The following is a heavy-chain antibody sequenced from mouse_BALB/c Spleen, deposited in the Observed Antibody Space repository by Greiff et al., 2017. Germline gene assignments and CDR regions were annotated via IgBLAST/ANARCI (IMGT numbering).Heavy chain of an antibody. V-gene: IGHV1-5*01. CDR2: IYPGNSDT. CDR3: TIYYDYDGYFDV. Sequence: EVQLQQSGTVLARPGASVKMSCKASGYSFTSYWMHWVKQRPGQGLEWIGAIYPGNSDTSYNQKFKGKAKLTAVTSASTAYMELSSLTNEDSAVYYCTIYYDYDGYFDVWGAGTTVTVSS. J-gene: IGHJ1*01. D-gene: IGHD2-4*01. CDR1: GYSFTSYW.